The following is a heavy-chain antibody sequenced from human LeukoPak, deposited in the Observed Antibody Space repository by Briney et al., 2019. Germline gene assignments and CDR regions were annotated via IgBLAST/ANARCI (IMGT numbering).Heavy chain of an antibody. CDR3: ARGDGDLGTSFDY. Sequence: GESLKISCKGSGYSFTSYWISWVRQMPGKGLEWMGRIDPSDSFTNYSPSFQGHVTISADKSISTAYLQWSSLKVSDTAMYHCARGDGDLGTSFDYWGQGTLVTVSS. CDR1: GYSFTSYW. CDR2: IDPSDSFT. V-gene: IGHV5-10-1*01. J-gene: IGHJ4*02. D-gene: IGHD1-14*01.